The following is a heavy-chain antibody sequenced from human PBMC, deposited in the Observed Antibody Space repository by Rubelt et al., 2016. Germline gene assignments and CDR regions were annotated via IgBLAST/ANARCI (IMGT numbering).Heavy chain of an antibody. D-gene: IGHD3-10*01. Sequence: VRQAPGQGLEWMGIINPSGGSTSYAQKFQGRVTMTRDTSASTAYMELSSLRSEDTAVYYCARAGITMVRGALSPCYFDYWGQGTLVTVSS. CDR3: ARAGITMVRGALSPCYFDY. V-gene: IGHV1-46*01. J-gene: IGHJ4*02. CDR2: INPSGGST.